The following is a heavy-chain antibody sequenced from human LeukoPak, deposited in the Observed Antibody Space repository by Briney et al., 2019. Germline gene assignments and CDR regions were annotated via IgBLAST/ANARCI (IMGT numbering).Heavy chain of an antibody. D-gene: IGHD3-10*01. J-gene: IGHJ5*02. CDR1: GCTLTELS. V-gene: IGHV1-24*01. CDR3: TTDLGVHGSLFDP. Sequence: ASVKVSCTVSGCTLTELSMHWVRQAPGKGLEWMGGFDPEDGETIYAQKFQGRVTMTEDTSTDTAYMELSSLRSEDTAVYYCTTDLGVHGSLFDPWGQGTLVTVSS. CDR2: FDPEDGET.